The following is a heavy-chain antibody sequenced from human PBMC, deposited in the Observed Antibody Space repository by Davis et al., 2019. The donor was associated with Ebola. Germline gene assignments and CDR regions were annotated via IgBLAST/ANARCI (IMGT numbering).Heavy chain of an antibody. D-gene: IGHD1-1*01. V-gene: IGHV1-69*04. CDR2: VIPILGTA. CDR1: GYTFTNYG. Sequence: SVKVSCKTSGYTFTNYGITWVRQAPGQGLEWMGRVIPILGTADYAQRFQGRVTITADTSTHTAYMELSSLRSEDTAVYYCARAQFPTTSDYWGQGTLVTVSS. CDR3: ARAQFPTTSDY. J-gene: IGHJ4*02.